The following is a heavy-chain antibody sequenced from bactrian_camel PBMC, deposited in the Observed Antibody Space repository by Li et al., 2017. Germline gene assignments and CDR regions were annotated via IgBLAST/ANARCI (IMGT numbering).Heavy chain of an antibody. CDR3: AARLARSLGPRPLRPSGFGY. V-gene: IGHV3S53*01. J-gene: IGHJ6*01. CDR2: IDSVGRT. D-gene: IGHD3*01. CDR1: GYTSNIYC. Sequence: HVQLVESGGGSVQAGGSLSLSCAASGYTSNIYCMGWFRQAPGKDREWVAQIDSVGRTDYARSVKGRFTISEDNGKDVLYLQMNSMKPGDTAMYICAARLARSLGPRPLRPSGFGYWGQGTQVTVS.